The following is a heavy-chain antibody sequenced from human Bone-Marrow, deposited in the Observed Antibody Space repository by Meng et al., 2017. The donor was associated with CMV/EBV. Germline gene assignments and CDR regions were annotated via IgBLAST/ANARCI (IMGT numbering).Heavy chain of an antibody. J-gene: IGHJ4*02. D-gene: IGHD5-18*01. Sequence: GESLKISCKGSGYRFTSSWIGWVRQMPGKGLEWMGIIYPGDSDIKYSPSFEGQVTISADKSISTAYLQWSSLKTSDTAVYYCARVDTALAHPYYFDLWGQGTLVTVSS. CDR2: IYPGDSDI. CDR1: GYRFTSSW. V-gene: IGHV5-51*01. CDR3: ARVDTALAHPYYFDL.